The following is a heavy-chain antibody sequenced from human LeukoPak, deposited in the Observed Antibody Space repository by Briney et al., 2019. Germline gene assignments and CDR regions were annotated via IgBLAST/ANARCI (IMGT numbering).Heavy chain of an antibody. CDR1: GGSISSHY. Sequence: SETLSLTCTVSGGSISSHYWSWIRQPPGKGLEWIGYIYYSGSTNYNPSLKSRVTISVDTSKNQFSLKLSSVTAADTAVYYCARDLPPYGDYESPESNYYYYGMDVWGQGTTVIVSS. V-gene: IGHV4-59*11. CDR3: ARDLPPYGDYESPESNYYYYGMDV. J-gene: IGHJ6*02. D-gene: IGHD4-17*01. CDR2: IYYSGST.